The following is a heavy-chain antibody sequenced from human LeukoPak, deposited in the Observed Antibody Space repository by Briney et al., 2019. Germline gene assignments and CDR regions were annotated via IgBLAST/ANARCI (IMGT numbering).Heavy chain of an antibody. V-gene: IGHV3-30*03. CDR2: ISYDGSNQ. CDR1: GFTFSSYG. D-gene: IGHD6-13*01. CDR3: ARDLGTIEAAGQSVDY. Sequence: GGSLRLSCPASGFTFSSYGMHWARQAPGKGLEWVAVISYDGSNQYYADSLKGRFTISRDNSKNTLYLQMNSLSAEDTALYYCARDLGTIEAAGQSVDYWGQGTLVTVSS. J-gene: IGHJ4*02.